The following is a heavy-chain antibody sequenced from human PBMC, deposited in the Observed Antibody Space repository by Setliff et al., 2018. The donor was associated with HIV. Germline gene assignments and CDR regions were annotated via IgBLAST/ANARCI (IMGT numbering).Heavy chain of an antibody. J-gene: IGHJ6*03. Sequence: ASVKVSCKASCYTFTSYGISWVRQAPGQGLEWMGWISAYNGNTNYAQKLQGRVTLTTDTSASTAYMELSSLRSEDTAVYYGAREARYQDRYYYYMDVWGKGTTVTVSS. CDR2: ISAYNGNT. D-gene: IGHD1-20*01. V-gene: IGHV1-18*01. CDR1: CYTFTSYG. CDR3: AREARYQDRYYYYMDV.